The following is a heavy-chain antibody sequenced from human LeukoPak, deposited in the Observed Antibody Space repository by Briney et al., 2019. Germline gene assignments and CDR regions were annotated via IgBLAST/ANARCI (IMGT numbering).Heavy chain of an antibody. CDR2: IGGSSSYI. J-gene: IGHJ3*02. D-gene: IGHD3-16*02. Sequence: KPGGSLRLSCAASGFTFSSYSMNWVRQAPGKGLEWVSSIGGSSSYIYYADSVKGRFTISRHNAKNSLYLQMNSLRAEDTAVYYCARVPAGVIGMKDAFDIWGQGIMVTVSS. CDR1: GFTFSSYS. V-gene: IGHV3-21*01. CDR3: ARVPAGVIGMKDAFDI.